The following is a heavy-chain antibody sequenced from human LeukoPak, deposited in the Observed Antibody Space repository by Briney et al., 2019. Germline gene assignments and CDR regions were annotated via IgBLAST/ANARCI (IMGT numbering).Heavy chain of an antibody. J-gene: IGHJ3*02. CDR1: GGSFSDYY. CDR3: ARGSVNYCSSTSCSGAFDI. Sequence: SETLSLTCAVYGGSFSDYYWSWIRQPPGKGLEWIGEINHSGSTNYNPSLKSRVTISVDTSKNQFSLKLSSVTAADTAVYYCARGSVNYCSSTSCSGAFDIWGQGTMVTVSS. CDR2: INHSGST. V-gene: IGHV4-34*01. D-gene: IGHD2-2*01.